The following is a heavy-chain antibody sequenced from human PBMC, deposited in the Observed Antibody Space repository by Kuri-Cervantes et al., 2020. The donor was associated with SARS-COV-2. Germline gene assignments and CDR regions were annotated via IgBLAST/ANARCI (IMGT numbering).Heavy chain of an antibody. CDR2: ISYDGSNK. D-gene: IGHD3-10*01. V-gene: IGHV3-30*04. Sequence: GGSLRLSCAASGFTFSSYAMHWVRQAPGKGLEWVTVISYDGSNKYYADSVKGRFTISRDNTKSTLFLQMNRVRTEDTAVYYCARDPLTHFYGSGSYPHYWGQGVLVTVSS. CDR3: ARDPLTHFYGSGSYPHY. CDR1: GFTFSSYA. J-gene: IGHJ4*02.